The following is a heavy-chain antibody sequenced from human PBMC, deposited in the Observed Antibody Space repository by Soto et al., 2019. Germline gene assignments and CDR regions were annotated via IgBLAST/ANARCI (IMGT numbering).Heavy chain of an antibody. CDR3: ARHLGYCSGGSCLTAWFDP. CDR1: GYTFTSYG. Sequence: QVQLVQSGAEVKKPGASVKVSCKASGYTFTSYGISWVRQAPGQGLEWMGWISAYNGNTNYAQKLQGRVTMTPDTSTSTAYMELRSLRSDDTAVYDCARHLGYCSGGSCLTAWFDPWGQGTLVTVSS. CDR2: ISAYNGNT. J-gene: IGHJ5*02. V-gene: IGHV1-18*04. D-gene: IGHD2-15*01.